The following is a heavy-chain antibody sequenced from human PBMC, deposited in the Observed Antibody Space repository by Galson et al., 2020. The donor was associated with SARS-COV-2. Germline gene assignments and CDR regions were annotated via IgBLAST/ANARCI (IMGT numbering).Heavy chain of an antibody. Sequence: PSETLSLTCAVYGGTFSGYYWNWIRQSPGKGLEWIGEINDGGRTNYNPSLESRVGISVDTSKKQFSLKLSSVTAADTAVYYCARGSGSLTTMIVVVITGGVFDYWGQGTLVTVSS. CDR2: INDGGRT. CDR3: ARGSGSLTTMIVVVITGGVFDY. CDR1: GGTFSGYY. J-gene: IGHJ4*02. D-gene: IGHD3-22*01. V-gene: IGHV4-34*01.